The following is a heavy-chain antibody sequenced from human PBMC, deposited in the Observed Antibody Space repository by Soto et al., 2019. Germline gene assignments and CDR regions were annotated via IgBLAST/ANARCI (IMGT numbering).Heavy chain of an antibody. CDR3: EQEDAYGHRRKAFDI. D-gene: IGHD4-17*01. Sequence: DSVKGRFTISRDNSKNTLYLQMNSLRAENTALYYCEQEDAYGHRRKAFDIWGQGTMVTVSS. J-gene: IGHJ3*02. V-gene: IGHV3-30*02.